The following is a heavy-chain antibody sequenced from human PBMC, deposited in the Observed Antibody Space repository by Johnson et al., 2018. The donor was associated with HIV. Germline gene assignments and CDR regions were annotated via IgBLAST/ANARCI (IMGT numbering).Heavy chain of an antibody. Sequence: QVQLLESGGGVVKPGRSLRLSCAASGFTFSSYAMHWVRQAPGKGLEWVAVISYDGSNKYYADSVKGRFTISRDNSKNTLYLQMNSLRAEDTAVYYCARERSYSSSLYGDAFDIWGQGTMVTVSS. J-gene: IGHJ3*02. CDR3: ARERSYSSSLYGDAFDI. V-gene: IGHV3-30*04. CDR2: ISYDGSNK. D-gene: IGHD6-13*01. CDR1: GFTFSSYA.